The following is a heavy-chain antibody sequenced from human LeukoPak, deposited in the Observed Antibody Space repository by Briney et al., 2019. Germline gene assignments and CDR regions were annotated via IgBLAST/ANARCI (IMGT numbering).Heavy chain of an antibody. V-gene: IGHV1-2*04. J-gene: IGHJ4*02. D-gene: IGHD1-26*01. Sequence: SVKVSCKASGYTFTGYYMHWVRQAPGQGLEWMGWINPNSGGTNYAQKFQGWVTMTRDTSISTAYMELSRLRSDDTAVYYCAREIVGATTWYDYWGQGTLVTVSS. CDR3: AREIVGATTWYDY. CDR1: GYTFTGYY. CDR2: INPNSGGT.